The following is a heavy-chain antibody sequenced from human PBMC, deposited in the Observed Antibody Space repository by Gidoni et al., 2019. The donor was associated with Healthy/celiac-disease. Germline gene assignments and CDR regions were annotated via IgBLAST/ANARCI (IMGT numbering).Heavy chain of an antibody. V-gene: IGHV3-64D*09. CDR2: ISSNGGST. CDR3: KSPIVGLGGMDV. CDR1: GFTFSSYA. D-gene: IGHD2-15*01. J-gene: IGHJ6*04. Sequence: EVQLVESGGGLVQPGGSLRLSCSASGFTFSSYAMHWVRQAPGKGLEYVSAISSNGGSTYYGDSVKGRFTISRDNSKNTLYLQMSSLRAEDTAVYYCKSPIVGLGGMDVWGKGTTVTVSS.